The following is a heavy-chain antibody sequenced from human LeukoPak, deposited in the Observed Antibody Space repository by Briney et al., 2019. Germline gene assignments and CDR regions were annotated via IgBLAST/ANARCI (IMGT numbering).Heavy chain of an antibody. V-gene: IGHV3-23*01. J-gene: IGHJ4*02. CDR2: ISGSGDYT. CDR1: GFTLSGYA. Sequence: GGSLRLSCAVSGFTLSGYAMSWVRQAPGKGLEWVSTISGSGDYTYYADSVKGRFSISRDNSKNTLYLQMNSLRAEDTAVYYCAKEINSSGWYGEIDYWGQGTLVTVSS. D-gene: IGHD6-19*01. CDR3: AKEINSSGWYGEIDY.